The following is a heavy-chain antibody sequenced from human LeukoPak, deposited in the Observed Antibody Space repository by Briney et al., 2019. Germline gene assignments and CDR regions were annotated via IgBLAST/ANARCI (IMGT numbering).Heavy chain of an antibody. Sequence: GGSLRLSCATSGFPFSDFSMSWVRQAPGKGLEWVSTTNSGGTSTYYAESVKGRFTISRDNSKNTLYLQMSSLRVEDTAVYYCAKQSYARSLGEGGPGTLVSVSS. J-gene: IGHJ4*02. CDR2: TNSGGTST. D-gene: IGHD2-8*01. CDR3: AKQSYARSLGE. CDR1: GFPFSDFS. V-gene: IGHV3-23*01.